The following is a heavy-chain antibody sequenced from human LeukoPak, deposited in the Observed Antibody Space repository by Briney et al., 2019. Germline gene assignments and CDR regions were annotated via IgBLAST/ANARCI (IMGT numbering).Heavy chain of an antibody. Sequence: GGSLRLSCAASGFTFSTYAMSWVRQAPGKGLEWVSAISGSGGSTYYADSVKGRFTISRDNSKNTLYLQMNSLRAEDTAIYYCAKRGAEVGTTVAPGDYWGQGTLVTVSS. D-gene: IGHD1-26*01. CDR2: ISGSGGST. V-gene: IGHV3-23*01. CDR3: AKRGAEVGTTVAPGDY. J-gene: IGHJ4*02. CDR1: GFTFSTYA.